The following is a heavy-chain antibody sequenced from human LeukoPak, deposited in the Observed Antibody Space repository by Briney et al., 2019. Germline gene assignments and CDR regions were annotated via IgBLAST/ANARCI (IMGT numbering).Heavy chain of an antibody. CDR2: INHSAST. D-gene: IGHD5-18*01. CDR3: TRLSLDTTTPNWYFDL. J-gene: IGHJ2*01. Sequence: SETLSLTCAIYGGSFSGYYWSWIRQPPGKGLEWIGEINHSASTNYNLSLKSRVTISVDTSKNQFSLKLSSVTAADTAVYYCTRLSLDTTTPNWYFDLWGRGTVVTVSS. V-gene: IGHV4-34*01. CDR1: GGSFSGYY.